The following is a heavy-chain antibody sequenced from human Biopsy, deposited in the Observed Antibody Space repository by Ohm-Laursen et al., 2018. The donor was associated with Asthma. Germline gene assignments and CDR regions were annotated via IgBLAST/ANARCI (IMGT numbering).Heavy chain of an antibody. CDR1: GGTFSSYA. J-gene: IGHJ6*02. V-gene: IGHV1-69*13. Sequence: ASVKVSCKVSGGTFSSYAISWVRQAPGQGLEWMGGIIPIFGTANCAQKFQGRVTITADESTSTAYMELSSPRSEDTAVYYCARSELPSYYYYYGMDVWGQGTTVTVSS. CDR3: ARSELPSYYYYYGMDV. CDR2: IIPIFGTA. D-gene: IGHD1-26*01.